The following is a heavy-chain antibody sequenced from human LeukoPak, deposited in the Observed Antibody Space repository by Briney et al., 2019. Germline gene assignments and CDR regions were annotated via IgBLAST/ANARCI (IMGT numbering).Heavy chain of an antibody. Sequence: ASVTVSCTASGYTFTGYYMHWVRQAPGQGLEWMGRINPNSGGTNYAQKFQGRVTMTRDTSISTAYMELSRLRSDDTAVYYCAVFNYYDSSGYPKFDYWGQGTLVTVSS. V-gene: IGHV1-2*06. D-gene: IGHD3-22*01. CDR3: AVFNYYDSSGYPKFDY. CDR1: GYTFTGYY. CDR2: INPNSGGT. J-gene: IGHJ4*02.